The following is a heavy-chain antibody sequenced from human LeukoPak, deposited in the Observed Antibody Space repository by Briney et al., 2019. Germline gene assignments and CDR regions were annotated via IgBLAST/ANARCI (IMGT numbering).Heavy chain of an antibody. CDR3: ARHEEEDGYNAKTIDY. V-gene: IGHV4-39*01. J-gene: IGHJ4*02. Sequence: SETLSLTCTVSGGSISRSNNYWGWVRQPPGKRLEWIGSIHYSGTTYYNPSLRSRVTISVDTSKNQFSLKLSSMTAADTAVYYCARHEEEDGYNAKTIDYWGQGTLVTVSS. D-gene: IGHD5-24*01. CDR2: IHYSGTT. CDR1: GGSISRSNNY.